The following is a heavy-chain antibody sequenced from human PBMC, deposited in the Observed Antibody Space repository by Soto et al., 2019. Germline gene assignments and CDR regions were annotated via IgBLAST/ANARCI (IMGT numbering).Heavy chain of an antibody. CDR1: GYTFTGYY. CDR2: INPNSGGT. J-gene: IGHJ6*02. CDR3: ARDTAILSRNTIPHYYYYYGMDV. D-gene: IGHD3-3*02. V-gene: IGHV1-2*04. Sequence: ASVKVSCKASGYTFTGYYMHWVRQAPGQGLEWMGWINPNSGGTNYAQKFQGWVTMTRDTSISTAYMELSRLRSDDTAVYYCARDTAILSRNTIPHYYYYYGMDVWGQGTTVTVSS.